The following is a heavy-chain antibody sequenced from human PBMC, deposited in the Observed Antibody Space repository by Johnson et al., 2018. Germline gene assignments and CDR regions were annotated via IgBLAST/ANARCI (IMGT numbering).Heavy chain of an antibody. J-gene: IGHJ6*03. CDR2: ISYDGSRK. Sequence: QVQLQESGGGLVQXGGSXRLXCAASGFTFSSYWMHWVRQAPGKGLVWVAVISYDGSRKYYADSVKGRFTISRDNAKNTLYMQMNSLRAEDTAVYYCARESESNYYYYMDVWGKGTTVTVSS. CDR1: GFTFSSYW. CDR3: ARESESNYYYYMDV. V-gene: IGHV3-30*03.